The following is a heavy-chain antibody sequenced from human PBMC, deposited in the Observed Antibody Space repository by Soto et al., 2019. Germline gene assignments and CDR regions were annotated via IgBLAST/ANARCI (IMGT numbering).Heavy chain of an antibody. CDR1: GFNFSNHW. J-gene: IGHJ5*02. Sequence: GGSLRLSCAASGFNFSNHWMHWVRQRPAEGLVWVSRITSDGKSKAYAESVKGRFAISRDNAKNTLYLQMDGLTAEHTAVSLCARESGAWPLNWFDPWGQGTLVTVSS. V-gene: IGHV3-74*01. CDR3: ARESGAWPLNWFDP. CDR2: ITSDGKSK.